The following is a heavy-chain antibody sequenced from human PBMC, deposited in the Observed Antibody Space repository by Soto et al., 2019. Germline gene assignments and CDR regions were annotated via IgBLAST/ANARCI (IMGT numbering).Heavy chain of an antibody. CDR3: AKASSAWYDSKSYYFDD. V-gene: IGHV3-23*01. Sequence: EVQLLDSGGGLVQPGGSLRLSCAASGFSFSDYAMNWVRQAPGKGLEWVSEISATGGSTFYADFVKGRFTISIDNSKNTLYLHMTSLRDEDTARYYCAKASSAWYDSKSYYFDDWGPGTLVTVSS. D-gene: IGHD6-19*01. J-gene: IGHJ4*02. CDR1: GFSFSDYA. CDR2: ISATGGST.